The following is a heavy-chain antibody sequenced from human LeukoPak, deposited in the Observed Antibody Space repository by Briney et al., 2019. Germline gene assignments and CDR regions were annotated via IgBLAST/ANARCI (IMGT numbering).Heavy chain of an antibody. CDR3: AKGGCSSTTCYLANP. Sequence: GRSLRLSCAASGLTFSSYGMHWVRQAPGKGLEWVAGISYDGTIRNYADSVKGRFTISRDNSKNTLYLQMNSLTAEDTALYYCAKGGCSSTTCYLANPWGQGTLVTVSS. D-gene: IGHD2-2*01. CDR2: ISYDGTIR. CDR1: GLTFSSYG. J-gene: IGHJ5*02. V-gene: IGHV3-30*18.